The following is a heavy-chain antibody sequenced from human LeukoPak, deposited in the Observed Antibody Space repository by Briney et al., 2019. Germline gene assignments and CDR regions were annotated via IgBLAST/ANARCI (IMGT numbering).Heavy chain of an antibody. Sequence: PSETLSLTCTVSGGSISNSDYYWGWIRQPPGKGLEWIGYISYSGNTNYNPSLKSRVTISFDTSNNQFSLKLTSVTAADSAVYYCAGHILGGNFDSWGLGTLVTVSS. CDR1: GGSISNSDYY. J-gene: IGHJ4*02. CDR3: AGHILGGNFDS. V-gene: IGHV4-61*05. CDR2: ISYSGNT. D-gene: IGHD4-23*01.